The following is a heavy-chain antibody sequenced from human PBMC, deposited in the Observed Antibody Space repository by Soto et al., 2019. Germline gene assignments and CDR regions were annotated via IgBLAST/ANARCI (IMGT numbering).Heavy chain of an antibody. V-gene: IGHV4-34*01. J-gene: IGHJ5*01. Sequence: SDPLSLTCAVYGGSFSGHSWTWSRQSPGKGLEWIGDINHSGRVNYSPSLKSRVTISLDTSKNQFSLTLSAVTAADTAMYYCSTRAYDPNVYYRSDAWARGTLVPL. D-gene: IGHD3-16*02. CDR3: STRAYDPNVYYRSDA. CDR2: INHSGRV. CDR1: GGSFSGHS.